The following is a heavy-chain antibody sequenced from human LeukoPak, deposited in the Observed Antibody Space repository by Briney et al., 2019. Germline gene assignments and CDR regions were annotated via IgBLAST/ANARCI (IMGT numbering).Heavy chain of an antibody. CDR1: GGSISSYY. Sequence: SETVSLTCTVSGGSISSYYWSWIGQPAGKGLEWIGRIYTSGSTNYNPSLKSRVTMSVDTSKNQISLKVNSVTAADTAVYYCARESYSSSYLFDTWGPGNLLTVSS. J-gene: IGHJ5*02. CDR3: ARESYSSSYLFDT. V-gene: IGHV4-4*07. CDR2: IYTSGST. D-gene: IGHD6-6*01.